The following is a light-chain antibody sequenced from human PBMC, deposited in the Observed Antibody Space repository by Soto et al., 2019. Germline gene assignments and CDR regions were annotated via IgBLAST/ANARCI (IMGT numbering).Light chain of an antibody. CDR2: DAS. Sequence: DIQMTQSPSTLSASVGDRVTITYRASQSISSWLAWYQQKPGKAPKLLIYDASSLESGVPSRFSGSGSGTEFTLTISSLQPDDVATYYCQQYDSYSQTFGQGTKVDIK. V-gene: IGKV1-5*01. CDR3: QQYDSYSQT. CDR1: QSISSW. J-gene: IGKJ1*01.